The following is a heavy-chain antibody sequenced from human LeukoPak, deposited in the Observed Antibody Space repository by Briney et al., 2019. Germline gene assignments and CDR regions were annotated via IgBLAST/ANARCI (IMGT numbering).Heavy chain of an antibody. CDR2: ITGSGAGT. V-gene: IGHV3-23*01. CDR1: GFTFSSYA. J-gene: IGHJ3*02. CDR3: AKDPNGDYFGAFDM. D-gene: IGHD4-17*01. Sequence: PGGSLRLSCAASGFTFSSYAMTWVRQAPGRGLEWVSSITGSGAGTSYADSARGRFTISRDNSKSMVYVQMNSLRAEDTAIYYCAKDPNGDYFGAFDMWGQGTMVTVSS.